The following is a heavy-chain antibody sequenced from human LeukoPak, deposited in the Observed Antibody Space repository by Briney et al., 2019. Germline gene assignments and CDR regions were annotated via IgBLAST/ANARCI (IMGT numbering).Heavy chain of an antibody. J-gene: IGHJ4*02. CDR2: ISSSGSTI. D-gene: IGHD5-18*01. CDR1: GFTFSSYE. V-gene: IGHV3-48*03. Sequence: GGSLRLSCEASGFTFSSYEMNWVRQAPGKGLEWVSYISSSGSTIYYADSVKGRFTISRDNAKNSLYLQMNSLRAEDTAVYYCAIVDTAMAEIDYWGQGTLVTVSS. CDR3: AIVDTAMAEIDY.